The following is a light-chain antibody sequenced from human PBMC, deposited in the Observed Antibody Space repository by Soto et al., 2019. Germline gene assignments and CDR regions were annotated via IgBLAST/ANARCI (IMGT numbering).Light chain of an antibody. CDR2: DAS. CDR1: QSLSGL. CDR3: QQYSSYWT. J-gene: IGKJ1*01. V-gene: IGKV1-5*01. Sequence: DIQMTQSPSSLSASVGDRVSITCRASQSLSGLLAWYQQKPGKAPKLLSYDASSLGSGVRSRFSGSGSGTEFTLTVSSLQPDDFATYFCQQYSSYWTFGQGTKVDIK.